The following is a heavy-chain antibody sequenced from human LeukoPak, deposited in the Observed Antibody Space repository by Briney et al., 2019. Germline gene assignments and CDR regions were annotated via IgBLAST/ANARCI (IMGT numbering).Heavy chain of an antibody. CDR1: GGSISIGGYS. J-gene: IGHJ4*02. Sequence: KASETLSLTCAVSGGSISIGGYSWSWIRQPPGKGLEWIVYIYHSGSTYYNPSLKSRVTISVDRSKNQFSLKLSSVTAADTAVYYCARGIAAAGTLYYFDYWGQGTLVTVSS. CDR3: ARGIAAAGTLYYFDY. V-gene: IGHV4-30-2*01. D-gene: IGHD6-13*01. CDR2: IYHSGST.